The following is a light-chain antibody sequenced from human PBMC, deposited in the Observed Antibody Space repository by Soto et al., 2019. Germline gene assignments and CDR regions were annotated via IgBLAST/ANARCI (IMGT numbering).Light chain of an antibody. J-gene: IGKJ1*01. Sequence: ELVLTQSPGTLSLSPGESATLSCRASQPVSSNFLAWYQQKPGQAPGLLIYGASNRATGIPDRFSGSGSGTDFTLTISRLEPEDFATYYCQQYNNWPPITFGQGTKVDIK. CDR2: GAS. CDR1: QPVSSNF. V-gene: IGKV3-20*01. CDR3: QQYNNWPPIT.